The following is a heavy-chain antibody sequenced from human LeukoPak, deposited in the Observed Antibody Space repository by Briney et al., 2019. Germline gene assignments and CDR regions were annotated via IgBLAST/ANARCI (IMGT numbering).Heavy chain of an antibody. CDR3: AKDGMVTVFYYYYMDV. J-gene: IGHJ6*03. CDR1: GFTFSSYG. D-gene: IGHD2-21*02. Sequence: AGGSLRLSCAASGFTFSSYGIHWVRQAPGKGLEWVAFIRYDGSNKYYADSVKGRFTISRDNSKNTLYLQMNSLRSEDTAAYYCAKDGMVTVFYYYYMDVWGKGTTVTVSS. V-gene: IGHV3-30*02. CDR2: IRYDGSNK.